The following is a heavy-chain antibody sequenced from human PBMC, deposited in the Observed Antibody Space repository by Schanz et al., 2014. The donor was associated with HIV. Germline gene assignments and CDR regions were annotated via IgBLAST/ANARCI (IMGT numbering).Heavy chain of an antibody. CDR1: GFTFDDYA. Sequence: EVQLVESGGGLLQPGRSLRLSCAASGFTFDDYAMHWVRQAPGKGLEWVSGISWNSGSIGYADSVKGRSTISRDNADKSVYLQMNSQRTEDWALYYCARGCQPLLHPGFDFWGQGTLVTVSS. D-gene: IGHD2-21*02. J-gene: IGHJ4*02. V-gene: IGHV3-9*01. CDR3: ARGCQPLLHPGFDF. CDR2: ISWNSGSI.